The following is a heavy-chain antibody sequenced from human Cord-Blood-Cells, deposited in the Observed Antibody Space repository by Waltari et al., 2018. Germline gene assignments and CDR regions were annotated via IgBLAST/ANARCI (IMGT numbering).Heavy chain of an antibody. CDR2: INPKGGGT. V-gene: IGHV1-2*02. J-gene: IGHJ4*02. Sequence: QVQLVQSGAEVKKPGASVKVSCKASGYTFTGYYMHWVRQAPGQGLEWMEWINPKGGGTNYAQKFQGRVTMTRETSISTAYMELSRLRSDDTAVYYCARARNFDYWGQGTLVTVSS. CDR1: GYTFTGYY. CDR3: ARARNFDY.